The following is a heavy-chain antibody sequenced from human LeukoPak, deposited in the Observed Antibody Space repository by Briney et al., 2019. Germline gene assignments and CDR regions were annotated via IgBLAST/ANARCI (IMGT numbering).Heavy chain of an antibody. Sequence: PSETLSLTCTVSGGSISSSSYYWGWIRQPPGKGLEWIGSIYYSGSTYYNPSLKSRVTISVDTSKNQFSLKLSSVTAADTAVYYCVRDPIVDTQDDYWGQGTLVTVSS. CDR3: VRDPIVDTQDDY. CDR1: GGSISSSSYY. D-gene: IGHD5-18*01. V-gene: IGHV4-39*02. J-gene: IGHJ4*02. CDR2: IYYSGST.